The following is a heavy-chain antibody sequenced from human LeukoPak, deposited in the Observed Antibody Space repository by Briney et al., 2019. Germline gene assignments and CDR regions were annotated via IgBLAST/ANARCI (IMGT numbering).Heavy chain of an antibody. CDR1: GGTFSSYA. D-gene: IGHD3-10*01. J-gene: IGHJ5*02. CDR2: IIPIFGTA. V-gene: IGHV1-69*13. CDR3: ARGVTLITIIRWFAP. Sequence: SVKVSCKASGGTFSSYAISWVRQAPGQGLEWMGGIIPIFGTANYAQKFRGRVTISADESTSTAYMELNSLRSEDTAVYYCARGVTLITIIRWFAPWGQGTLVTVSS.